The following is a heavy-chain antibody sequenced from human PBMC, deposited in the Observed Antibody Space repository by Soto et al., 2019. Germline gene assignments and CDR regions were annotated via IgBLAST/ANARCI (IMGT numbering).Heavy chain of an antibody. J-gene: IGHJ4*02. Sequence: QVQLVESGGGVFQPGRSLRLSCTGSGFTFSNNGMHWVRQAPGKGLEWVAFMSYDGSEKFYGDSVKGRFTISRDNSERTLYLHMSSLRGDDTAVYYCAIVRVKDSSLDYWGQGTLVTVSS. CDR1: GFTFSNNG. D-gene: IGHD3-10*02. V-gene: IGHV3-30*03. CDR2: MSYDGSEK. CDR3: AIVRVKDSSLDY.